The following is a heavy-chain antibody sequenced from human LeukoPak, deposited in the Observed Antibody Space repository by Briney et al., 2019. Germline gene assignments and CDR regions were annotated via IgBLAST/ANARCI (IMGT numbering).Heavy chain of an antibody. CDR3: ARHRTIYYDNGGYWV. CDR2: INISGNT. J-gene: IGHJ4*02. CDR1: SDSITSYY. D-gene: IGHD3-22*01. V-gene: IGHV4-4*07. Sequence: PSETLSLTCTVSSDSITSYYWSWIRQPAGKGLEWIVRINISGNTNYNPSLKSRVTMSLDTSKNQISLKLSSVTAADTAVYYCARHRTIYYDNGGYWVWGQGTLVTVSS.